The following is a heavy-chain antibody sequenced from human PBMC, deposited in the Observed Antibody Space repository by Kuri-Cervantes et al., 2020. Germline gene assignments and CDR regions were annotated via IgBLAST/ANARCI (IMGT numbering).Heavy chain of an antibody. D-gene: IGHD5-24*01. CDR3: AREEEYRDSYASPYMDV. J-gene: IGHJ6*03. CDR2: ISTYNGDT. Sequence: ASVKVSCKASGYTFTNYGISWVRQAPGQGLEWMGWISTYNGDTNYAQKLQGRVTMTTDTSTSTAYMELRSLRSDDTAVYYCAREEEYRDSYASPYMDVWGKGTTVTVSS. CDR1: GYTFTNYG. V-gene: IGHV1-18*04.